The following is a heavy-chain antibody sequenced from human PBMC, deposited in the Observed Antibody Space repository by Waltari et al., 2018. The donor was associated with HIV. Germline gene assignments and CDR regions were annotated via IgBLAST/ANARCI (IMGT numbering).Heavy chain of an antibody. CDR1: GYTLSELS. V-gene: IGHV1-24*01. J-gene: IGHJ6*02. CDR2: FDREDGKR. Sequence: QVQLVQSGAEVKKPGASVKVSCRVSGYTLSELSIHWVRKAPAKGLEWLGGFDREDGKRIYAQKFQARVTMTEDTSTDTAYMELTSLISEDTAMYYCATRDGLKRSLPTYYFYGMDVWGQGTTVTVSS. D-gene: IGHD6-25*01. CDR3: ATRDGLKRSLPTYYFYGMDV.